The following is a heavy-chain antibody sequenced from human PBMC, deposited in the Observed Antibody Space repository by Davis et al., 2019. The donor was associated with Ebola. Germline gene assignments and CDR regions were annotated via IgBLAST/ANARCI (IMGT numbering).Heavy chain of an antibody. J-gene: IGHJ2*01. CDR1: GGSISSDGYS. CDR3: ARDGSSWYWYFDL. D-gene: IGHD6-13*01. V-gene: IGHV4-30-2*01. Sequence: MPSETLSLTCAVSGGSISSDGYSWSWIRQPPGKGLEWIGYIYDSGSTYYNPSLKSRVTISVDRSKNNFSLKLSSVTAADTAVYYCARDGSSWYWYFDLWGRGTLVTVSS. CDR2: IYDSGST.